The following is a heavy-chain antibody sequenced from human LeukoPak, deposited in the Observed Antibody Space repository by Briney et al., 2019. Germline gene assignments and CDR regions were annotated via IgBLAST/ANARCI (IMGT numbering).Heavy chain of an antibody. V-gene: IGHV4-31*03. CDR2: IYYSGST. CDR3: ATQVAAVRGVIKGWFDP. Sequence: SETLSLTSTVSRGSICSGGYYWSWIRQHPGKGLGWIRYIYYSGSTYHNPSLKTRVTISVDTSKNQFSLKLSSVTAADTAVYYCATQVAAVRGVIKGWFDPWGQGTLVTVSS. CDR1: RGSICSGGYY. J-gene: IGHJ5*02. D-gene: IGHD3-10*01.